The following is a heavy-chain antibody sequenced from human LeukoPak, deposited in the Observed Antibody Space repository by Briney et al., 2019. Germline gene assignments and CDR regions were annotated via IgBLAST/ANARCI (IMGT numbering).Heavy chain of an antibody. V-gene: IGHV3-9*01. Sequence: PGRSLRLSCAASGFTFDDYAMHWVRQAPGKGLEWVSGISWNSGSIGYADSVKGRFTISRDNAKNSLYLQMNSLRAEDTALYYCAKDLYSSSSGFDYWGHGTLVTVSS. D-gene: IGHD6-6*01. CDR3: AKDLYSSSSGFDY. CDR1: GFTFDDYA. J-gene: IGHJ4*01. CDR2: ISWNSGSI.